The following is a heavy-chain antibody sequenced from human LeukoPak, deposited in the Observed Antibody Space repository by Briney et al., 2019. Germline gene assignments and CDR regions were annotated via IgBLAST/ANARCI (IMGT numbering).Heavy chain of an antibody. CDR3: AREGHWGLGWHYYGSGSSTRLGPYYFDY. V-gene: IGHV4-34*01. CDR1: GGSFSGYY. CDR2: INHSGST. J-gene: IGHJ4*02. Sequence: PSETLSLTCAVYGGSFSGYYWSWIRQPPGKGLEWIGEINHSGSTNYNPSLKSRVTISVDTSKNQFSLKLSPVTAADTAVYYCAREGHWGLGWHYYGSGSSTRLGPYYFDYWGQGTLVTVSS. D-gene: IGHD3-10*01.